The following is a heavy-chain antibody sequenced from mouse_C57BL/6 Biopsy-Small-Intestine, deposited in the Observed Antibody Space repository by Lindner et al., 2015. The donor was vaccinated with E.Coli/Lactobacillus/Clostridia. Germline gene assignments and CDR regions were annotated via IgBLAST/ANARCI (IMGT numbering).Heavy chain of an antibody. CDR3: ARDILSDYGGYYLDN. J-gene: IGHJ4*01. D-gene: IGHD2-3*01. CDR2: INPKNGDT. V-gene: IGHV1-18*01. CDR1: GYTFTDHS. Sequence: SVKVSCKTSGYTFTDHSIHWVRQAPGQGLEWMAWINPKNGDTNYAQKFQGWVTVSSDTSVSTAYMELSSLKSNDTAVYYCARDILSDYGGYYLDNWGRGTAVTVSS.